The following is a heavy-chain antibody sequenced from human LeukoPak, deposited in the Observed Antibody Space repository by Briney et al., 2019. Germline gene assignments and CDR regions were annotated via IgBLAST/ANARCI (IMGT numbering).Heavy chain of an antibody. V-gene: IGHV1-18*01. J-gene: IGHJ4*02. CDR2: ISAYNGNT. D-gene: IGHD3-22*01. Sequence: APVKVSCKASGYTFTSYGISWVRQAPGQGLEWMGWISAYNGNTNYAQKLQGRVTMTTDTSTSTAYMELRSLRSDDTAVYYCARDDDSSGYYDIFDYWGQGTLVTVSS. CDR3: ARDDDSSGYYDIFDY. CDR1: GYTFTSYG.